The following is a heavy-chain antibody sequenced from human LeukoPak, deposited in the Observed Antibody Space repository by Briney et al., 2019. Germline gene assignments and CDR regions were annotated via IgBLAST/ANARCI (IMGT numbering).Heavy chain of an antibody. J-gene: IGHJ3*02. CDR1: GFAFSSYG. CDR2: IRYDGSNK. D-gene: IGHD5-18*01. Sequence: GGSLRLSCAAYGFAFSSYGMYWVRQAPGKGLEWVAFIRYDGSNKYYADSVKGRFTISRDNSKNTLYLQMNSLRAEDTAVYYCAKGQLWLPGDDFDIWKQGTMVTVSS. CDR3: AKGQLWLPGDDFDI. V-gene: IGHV3-30*02.